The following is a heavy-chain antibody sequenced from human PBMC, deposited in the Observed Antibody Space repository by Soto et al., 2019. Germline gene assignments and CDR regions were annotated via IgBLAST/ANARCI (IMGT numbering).Heavy chain of an antibody. J-gene: IGHJ4*02. Sequence: SETLSLTCAVSGGSISSDGYSWSWIRQPPGKGLEWIGYIYHSGSTYYNPSLKSRVTISVDRSKNQFSLKLSSVTAADTAVYFCASSHAGAHITAAVHWGQGTLVTVSS. CDR3: ASSHAGAHITAAVH. CDR2: IYHSGST. V-gene: IGHV4-30-2*01. CDR1: GGSISSDGYS. D-gene: IGHD6-13*01.